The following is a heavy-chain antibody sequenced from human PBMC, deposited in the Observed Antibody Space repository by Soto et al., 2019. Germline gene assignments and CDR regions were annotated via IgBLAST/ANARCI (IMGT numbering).Heavy chain of an antibody. CDR3: ARALSLRAYYGMDV. D-gene: IGHD3-10*01. Sequence: GGSLRLSCAASGFTFSSYDMHWVRQATGKGLEWVSAIGTAGDTYYPGSVKGRFTISRENAKNSLYLQMNSLRAGDTVVYYCARALSLRAYYGMDVWGQGTTVTVSS. CDR2: IGTAGDT. J-gene: IGHJ6*02. CDR1: GFTFSSYD. V-gene: IGHV3-13*01.